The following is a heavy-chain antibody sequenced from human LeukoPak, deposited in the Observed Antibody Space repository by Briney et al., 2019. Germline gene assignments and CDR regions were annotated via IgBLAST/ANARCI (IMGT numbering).Heavy chain of an antibody. D-gene: IGHD6-19*01. Sequence: ASVKVSCKASGYSFTSHYIHWVRQAPGQGLEGMGSINPSRGSTTYAQKFPGRATVPRATSTSTVYMYLSSMGSGDTAVYSCARGYSSGFGNWGQGTLVTVSS. J-gene: IGHJ4*02. CDR1: GYSFTSHY. CDR2: INPSRGST. CDR3: ARGYSSGFGN. V-gene: IGHV1-46*01.